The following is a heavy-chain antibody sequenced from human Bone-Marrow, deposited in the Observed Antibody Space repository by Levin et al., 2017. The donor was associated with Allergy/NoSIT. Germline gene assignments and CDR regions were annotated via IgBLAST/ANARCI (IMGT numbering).Heavy chain of an antibody. CDR1: GFSFSSYA. D-gene: IGHD2-15*01. CDR2: ISGDGVNT. V-gene: IGHV3-23*01. J-gene: IGHJ4*02. Sequence: GGSLRLSCAASGFSFSSYAMAWVRQAPGEGLEWVSAISGDGVNTFHADSVKGRFTISRDNSTNILFLQMNSLRAEDTALYYCARDCGGSWYSSNFWGQGTLVTVSS. CDR3: ARDCGGSWYSSNF.